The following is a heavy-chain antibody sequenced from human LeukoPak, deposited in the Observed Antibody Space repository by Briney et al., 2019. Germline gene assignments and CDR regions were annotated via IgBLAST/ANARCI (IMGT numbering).Heavy chain of an antibody. CDR3: TRGGHYYCGSGPGGYWFDP. Sequence: GGSLRLSCAASGFTFSSYGMHWVRQAPGKGLEWVAVISYDGSNKYYADSVKGRFTISRDNSKNTLYLQMSGLRAGDTALYYCTRGGHYYCGSGPGGYWFDPWGQGTLVTVSS. J-gene: IGHJ5*02. V-gene: IGHV3-30*03. CDR2: ISYDGSNK. D-gene: IGHD3-10*01. CDR1: GFTFSSYG.